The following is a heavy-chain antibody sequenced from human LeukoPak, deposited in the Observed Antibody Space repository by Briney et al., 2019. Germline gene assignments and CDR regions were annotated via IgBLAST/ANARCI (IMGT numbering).Heavy chain of an antibody. J-gene: IGHJ4*02. Sequence: AGGSLRLSCAPSGFTFSRHGMHWVRQAPGKGLEWVAIISNDGSRKYYAHSVEGRFTISRDNSKNTLYLQMDSLRAEDTAVYYCARARAWNSFDYWGQGTLVTVSS. CDR1: GFTFSRHG. CDR2: ISNDGSRK. D-gene: IGHD3-3*01. CDR3: ARARAWNSFDY. V-gene: IGHV3-30*03.